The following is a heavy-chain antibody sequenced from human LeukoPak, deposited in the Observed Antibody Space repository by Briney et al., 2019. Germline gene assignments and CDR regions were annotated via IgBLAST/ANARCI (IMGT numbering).Heavy chain of an antibody. CDR3: ASGELLPDGYYYYYGMDV. D-gene: IGHD1-26*01. CDR1: GYTFTSYG. CDR2: ISAYNGNT. Sequence: ASVKVSCKASGYTFTSYGIRWVRQALGQGLEWMGWISAYNGNTNYAQKLQGRVTMTTDTSTSTAYMELRSLRSDDTAVYYCASGELLPDGYYYYYGMDVWGQGTTVTVSS. J-gene: IGHJ6*02. V-gene: IGHV1-18*01.